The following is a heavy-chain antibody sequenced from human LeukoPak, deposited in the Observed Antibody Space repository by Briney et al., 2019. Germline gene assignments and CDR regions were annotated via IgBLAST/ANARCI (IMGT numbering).Heavy chain of an antibody. CDR3: TRHWDRGSSGYYAGFDY. Sequence: GGSLRLSCAASGFTFSGSAMHWVRQASGKGLEWVGRIRSKANSYATAYAASVKGRFTISRDDSKNTAYLQMNSLETEDTAVYYCTRHWDRGSSGYYAGFDYWGQGTLVTVSS. CDR2: IRSKANSYAT. J-gene: IGHJ4*02. D-gene: IGHD3-22*01. V-gene: IGHV3-73*01. CDR1: GFTFSGSA.